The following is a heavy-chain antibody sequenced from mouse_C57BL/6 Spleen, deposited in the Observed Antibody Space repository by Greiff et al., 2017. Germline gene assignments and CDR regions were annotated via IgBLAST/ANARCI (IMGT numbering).Heavy chain of an antibody. D-gene: IGHD2-2*01. CDR2: IRNKANGYTT. J-gene: IGHJ2*01. Sequence: EVNVVESGGGLVQPGGSLSLSCAASGFTFTDYYMSWVRQPPGKALEWLGFIRNKANGYTTEYSASVKGRFTISRDNSQSILYLQMDALRAEDSATYYCARSNGYLFGYWGQGTTLTVSS. V-gene: IGHV7-3*01. CDR3: ARSNGYLFGY. CDR1: GFTFTDYY.